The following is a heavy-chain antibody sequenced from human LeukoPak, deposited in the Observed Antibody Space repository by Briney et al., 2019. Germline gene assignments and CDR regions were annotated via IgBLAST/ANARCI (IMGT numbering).Heavy chain of an antibody. Sequence: SQTLSHTCAVSGDSVSSNSAAWNWIRQSPSRGLEWLGRTYYRSKWYNDYAVSVKSRITINPDTSKNQFSLQLNSVTPEDTAVYYCVRDDGIGLDAFDVWSPGTMVTVSS. CDR1: GDSVSSNSAA. J-gene: IGHJ3*01. CDR2: TYYRSKWYN. V-gene: IGHV6-1*01. CDR3: VRDDGIGLDAFDV. D-gene: IGHD1-14*01.